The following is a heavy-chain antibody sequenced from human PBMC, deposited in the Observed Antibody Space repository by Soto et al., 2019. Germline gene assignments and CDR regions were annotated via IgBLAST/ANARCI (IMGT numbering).Heavy chain of an antibody. CDR1: GFTFSSFT. CDR2: ISSGSSYI. Sequence: LRFSCAASGFTFSSFTMNWVRQAPGKGLEWASSISSGSSYIYYADSVKGRFTISRDNAKNSLYLQMNTLRAEDTAVYYCARGPTSGTYVYWGQGTLVTVSS. D-gene: IGHD1-26*01. CDR3: ARGPTSGTYVY. J-gene: IGHJ4*02. V-gene: IGHV3-21*06.